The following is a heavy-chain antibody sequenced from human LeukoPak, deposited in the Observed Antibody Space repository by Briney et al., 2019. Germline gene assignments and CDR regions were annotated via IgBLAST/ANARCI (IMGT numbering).Heavy chain of an antibody. D-gene: IGHD3-22*01. CDR3: ARDRTYYDSSGFDP. CDR2: INPNSGGT. CDR1: GYTFTGYY. J-gene: IGHJ5*02. Sequence: ASVKVSCKASGYTFTGYYMHWVRQAPGQGLEWMGWINPNSGGTNYAQKFQGRVTMTRDTSISIAYMELSRLRSDDTAVYYCARDRTYYDSSGFDPWGQGTLVTVSS. V-gene: IGHV1-2*02.